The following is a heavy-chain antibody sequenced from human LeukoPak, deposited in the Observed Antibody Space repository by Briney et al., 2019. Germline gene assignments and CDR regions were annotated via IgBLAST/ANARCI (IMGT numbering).Heavy chain of an antibody. Sequence: GGSLRLSCGASGFTFRTYWMHWVRQAPGKGLVWVSRISSDVSTTTYADSVRGRFTISRDNAENKLYLQMNSLIAEDTALYYCVKSGILGPLAFDIWGQGTVVTVS. CDR3: VKSGILGPLAFDI. CDR2: ISSDVSTT. CDR1: GFTFRTYW. D-gene: IGHD7-27*01. V-gene: IGHV3-74*01. J-gene: IGHJ3*02.